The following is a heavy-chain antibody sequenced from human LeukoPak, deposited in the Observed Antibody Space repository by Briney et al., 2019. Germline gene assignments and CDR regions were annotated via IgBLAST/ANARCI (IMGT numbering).Heavy chain of an antibody. J-gene: IGHJ4*02. CDR1: GFTFSSYA. V-gene: IGHV3-64*01. D-gene: IGHD3-22*01. Sequence: AGGSLRLSCAASGFTFSSYAMHWVRQAPGKGLEYVSAISSNGGSTYYANSVKGRFTISRDNSKNTLYLQMGSLRAEDMAVYYCARDKYYDSSGSFDYWGQGTLVTVSS. CDR2: ISSNGGST. CDR3: ARDKYYDSSGSFDY.